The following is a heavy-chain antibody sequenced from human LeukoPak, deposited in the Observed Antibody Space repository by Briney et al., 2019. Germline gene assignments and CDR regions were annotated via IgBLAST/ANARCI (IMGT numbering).Heavy chain of an antibody. CDR1: GFTFSSYG. J-gene: IGHJ4*02. D-gene: IGHD6-13*01. Sequence: GGSLRLSCAASGFTFSSYGMQWVRQAPGKGLEWVAVISYDGSNKYYADSVKGRFTISRDNSKNTLHLQMNSLRAEDTAVYYCAKDGNSVATAGSHFDYWGQGTLVTVSS. CDR3: AKDGNSVATAGSHFDY. CDR2: ISYDGSNK. V-gene: IGHV3-30*18.